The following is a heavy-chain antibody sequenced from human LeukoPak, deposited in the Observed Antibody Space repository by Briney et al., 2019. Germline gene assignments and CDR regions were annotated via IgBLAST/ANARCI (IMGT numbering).Heavy chain of an antibody. J-gene: IGHJ4*02. Sequence: GGSLRLSCAASGFTFSSYSMNWVRQAPGKGLEWVSYISSSSSTIYYADSVKGRFTISRDNSKNTLYLQMNSLRAEDTAVYYCATLAAAGPFDYWGQGTLVTVSS. CDR2: ISSSSSTI. CDR3: ATLAAAGPFDY. D-gene: IGHD6-13*01. V-gene: IGHV3-48*01. CDR1: GFTFSSYS.